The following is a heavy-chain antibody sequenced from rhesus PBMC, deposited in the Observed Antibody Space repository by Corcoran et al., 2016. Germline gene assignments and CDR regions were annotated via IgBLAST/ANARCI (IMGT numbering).Heavy chain of an antibody. D-gene: IGHD6-13*01. CDR2: ISNGGGST. CDR1: GFTFSAHS. J-gene: IGHJ4*01. CDR3: SGSWSMDF. V-gene: IGHV3-59*01. Sequence: EVQLVESGGGLAKPGGSRRLSCAASGFTFSAHSMHWVRQASGKGLEWLARISNGGGSTWYADSVKGRFTISRENAKNTLYLQMDSLRADDTAVYYCSGSWSMDFWGQGVLVTVSS.